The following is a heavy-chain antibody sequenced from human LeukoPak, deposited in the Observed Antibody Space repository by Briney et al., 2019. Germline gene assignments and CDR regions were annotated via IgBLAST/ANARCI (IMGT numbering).Heavy chain of an antibody. D-gene: IGHD4-17*01. CDR1: GFTFSDYY. V-gene: IGHV3-11*06. J-gene: IGHJ4*02. Sequence: GGSLRLSCAASGFTFSDYYMSWIRQAPGKGLEWGSYISSSSSYTNYADSVKGRFTISRDNAKNSLYLQMNSLRAEDTAVYYCARTEIDDYGDPCFDYWGQGTLVTVSS. CDR3: ARTEIDDYGDPCFDY. CDR2: ISSSSSYT.